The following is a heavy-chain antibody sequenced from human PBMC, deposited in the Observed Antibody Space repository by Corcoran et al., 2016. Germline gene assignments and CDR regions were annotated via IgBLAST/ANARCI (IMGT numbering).Heavy chain of an antibody. J-gene: IGHJ6*02. V-gene: IGHV4-59*01. CDR3: AREDGQNSGWYGYYGMDV. Sequence: QVQLQESGPGLVKPSETLSLTCTVSGGSISSYYWSWIRQPPGKGLEWIGYIYYSGSTNYNPSLKSRVTISVDTSKNQFSLKLSSVTAADTTVYYCAREDGQNSGWYGYYGMDVWGQGTTVTVSS. D-gene: IGHD6-19*01. CDR2: IYYSGST. CDR1: GGSISSYY.